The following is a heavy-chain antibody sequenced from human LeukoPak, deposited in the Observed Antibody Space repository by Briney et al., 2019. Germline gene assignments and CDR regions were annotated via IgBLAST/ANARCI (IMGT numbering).Heavy chain of an antibody. CDR3: AKEHRYYYDSSGYYDKTFDY. D-gene: IGHD3-22*01. CDR1: GFTFRSYG. Sequence: GGSLRLSCAASGFTFRSYGMHWVRQAPGKGLEWVAVISYDGSNKYYADSVKGRFTISRDNSKNTLYLQMNSLRAEDTAVYYCAKEHRYYYDSSGYYDKTFDYWGQGTLVTVSS. J-gene: IGHJ4*02. CDR2: ISYDGSNK. V-gene: IGHV3-30*18.